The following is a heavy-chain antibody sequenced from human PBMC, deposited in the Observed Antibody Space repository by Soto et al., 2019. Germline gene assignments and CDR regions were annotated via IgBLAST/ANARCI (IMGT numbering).Heavy chain of an antibody. CDR3: ARGVILTGYYPHWFDP. V-gene: IGHV1-8*01. D-gene: IGHD3-9*01. CDR2: VNPNNGNT. Sequence: GASVKVSCKTSGYSFTRDDINWVRQATGQGLEWMGWVNPNNGNTGYAQKFQGWVTMTRDTSISTAYMELSRLRSDDTAVYYCARGVILTGYYPHWFDPWGQGTLVTVSS. CDR1: GYSFTRDD. J-gene: IGHJ5*02.